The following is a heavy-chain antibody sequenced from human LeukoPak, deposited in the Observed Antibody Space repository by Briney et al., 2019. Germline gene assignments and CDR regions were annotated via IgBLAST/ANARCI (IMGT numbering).Heavy chain of an antibody. V-gene: IGHV1-18*01. CDR1: GYTFTSYG. D-gene: IGHD4-17*01. CDR3: ARDLTTVTTGIIDY. CDR2: TSAYNGNT. J-gene: IGHJ4*02. Sequence: ASVKVSCKASGYTFTSYGISWVRQAPGQGLEWMGWTSAYNGNTNYAQKFQGRVTMTRDTSISTAYMELSRLRSDDTAVYYCARDLTTVTTGIIDYWGQGTLVTVSS.